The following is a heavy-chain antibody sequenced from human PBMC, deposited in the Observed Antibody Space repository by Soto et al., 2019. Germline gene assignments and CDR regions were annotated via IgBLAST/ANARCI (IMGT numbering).Heavy chain of an antibody. V-gene: IGHV3-9*01. J-gene: IGHJ1*01. D-gene: IGHD6-13*01. CDR2: INWNSGSI. Sequence: EVQLVESGGGLVQPGRSLRLSCAASGFTFDDYAMHWVQQVPGKGLEWVSGINWNSGSIGYADSVKGRFAISRDNAKNSLHLQVNSLRAEDTAFYYCVKDESINWYSGHFRHWGQGTLVTVSS. CDR3: VKDESINWYSGHFRH. CDR1: GFTFDDYA.